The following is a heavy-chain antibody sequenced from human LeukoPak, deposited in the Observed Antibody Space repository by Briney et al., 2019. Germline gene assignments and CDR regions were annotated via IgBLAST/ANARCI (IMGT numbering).Heavy chain of an antibody. CDR3: ARVTYYDFWSGHGYYYYMDV. CDR1: GFTVSSNY. CDR2: IYSGGST. Sequence: PGGSLRLSCAASGFTVSSNYMSWVRQAPGKGLEWVSVIYSGGSTYYADSVKGRFTISRDNSKNTLYLQMNSLRAEDTAVYYCARVTYYDFWSGHGYYYYMDVWGKGTTVTVSS. V-gene: IGHV3-53*01. D-gene: IGHD3-3*01. J-gene: IGHJ6*03.